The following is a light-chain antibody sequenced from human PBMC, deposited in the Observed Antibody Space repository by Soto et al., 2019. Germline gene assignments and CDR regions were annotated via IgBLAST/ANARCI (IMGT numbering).Light chain of an antibody. J-gene: IGLJ1*01. V-gene: IGLV2-8*01. CDR1: SSDVGGYNY. Sequence: QSALTQPPSASGSPGQSVAISCTGTSSDVGGYNYVSWYQQHPGKAPKLMIYEVNKRPSGVPDRFSGSKSGNTASLTVSGLQAEDEADYYCSSSAGSSHVFGTGTKVTVL. CDR3: SSSAGSSHV. CDR2: EVN.